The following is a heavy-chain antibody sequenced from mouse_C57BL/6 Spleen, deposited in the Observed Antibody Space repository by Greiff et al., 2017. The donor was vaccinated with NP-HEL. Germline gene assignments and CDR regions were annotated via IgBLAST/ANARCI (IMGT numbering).Heavy chain of an antibody. CDR2: IDPETGGT. CDR1: GYTFTDYE. D-gene: IGHD3-2*02. CDR3: TRSGQLRLGYFDY. V-gene: IGHV1-15*01. J-gene: IGHJ2*01. Sequence: QVQLQQSGAELVRPGASVTLSCKASGYTFTDYEMHWVKQTPVHGLEWIGAIDPETGGTAYNQKFKGKAILTADKSSSTAYMELRSLTSEDSAVYYCTRSGQLRLGYFDYWGQGTTLTVSS.